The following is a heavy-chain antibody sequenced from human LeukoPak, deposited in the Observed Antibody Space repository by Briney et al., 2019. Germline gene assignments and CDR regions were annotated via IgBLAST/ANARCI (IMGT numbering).Heavy chain of an antibody. CDR2: IIPIFGTA. V-gene: IGHV1-69*05. Sequence: SVKVSCKASGGTFSSYAISWVRQAPGQGLEWMGRIIPIFGTANYAQKFQGRVTITTDESTSTAYMELSSLRSEDTAVYYCARVSDGRNYYDSSGYSYWGQGTLVTVSS. J-gene: IGHJ4*02. CDR1: GGTFSSYA. CDR3: ARVSDGRNYYDSSGYSY. D-gene: IGHD3-22*01.